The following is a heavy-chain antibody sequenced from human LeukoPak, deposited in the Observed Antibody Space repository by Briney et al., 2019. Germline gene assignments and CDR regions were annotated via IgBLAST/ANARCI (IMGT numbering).Heavy chain of an antibody. D-gene: IGHD3-16*01. CDR3: ARGDYYDGGGRNWFDP. V-gene: IGHV4-4*07. CDR1: GGSMYSYY. CDR2: IHTSWTT. J-gene: IGHJ5*02. Sequence: SETLSLTCSVSGGSMYSYYWSFIRQAAGKGLEWIGRIHTSWTTYYNPSLMIRVTLSVDTSMNQFSLRLTSVTAADTAVYYCARGDYYDGGGRNWFDPWGQGTLVTVSP.